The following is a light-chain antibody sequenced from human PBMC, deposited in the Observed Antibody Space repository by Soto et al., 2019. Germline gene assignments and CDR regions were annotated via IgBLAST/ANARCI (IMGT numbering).Light chain of an antibody. V-gene: IGLV2-23*01. CDR2: EGS. CDR3: CSYAGSSTLKV. Sequence: QSALTQPASVSGSPGQSITISCTGTSSDVGSYNLVSWYQQHPGKAPKLMIYEGSKRPSGVSNRFSGSKSGNTASLTISGLQAEDEAVYYCCSYAGSSTLKVFGTGTKLTVL. J-gene: IGLJ1*01. CDR1: SSDVGSYNL.